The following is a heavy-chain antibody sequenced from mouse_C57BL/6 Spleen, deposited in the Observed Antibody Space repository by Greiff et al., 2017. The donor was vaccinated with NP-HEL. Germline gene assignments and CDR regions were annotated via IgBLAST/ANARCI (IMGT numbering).Heavy chain of an antibody. CDR1: GYTFTSYW. CDR2: IYPGSGST. J-gene: IGHJ4*01. V-gene: IGHV1-55*01. CDR3: ARGWLGPLDY. Sequence: QVQLQQPGAELVKPGASVKMSCKASGYTFTSYWITWVKQRPGQGLEWIGDIYPGSGSTNYNEKFKSKATLTVDTSSSTAYMQLISLTSEDAAVYYCARGWLGPLDYWGQGTSVTVSS. D-gene: IGHD2-2*01.